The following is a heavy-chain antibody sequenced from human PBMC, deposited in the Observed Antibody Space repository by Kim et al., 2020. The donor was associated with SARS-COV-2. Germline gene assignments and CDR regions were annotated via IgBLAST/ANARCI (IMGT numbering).Heavy chain of an antibody. D-gene: IGHD3-9*01. CDR2: IKQDGSEK. Sequence: GGSLRLSCAASGFTFSSYWMSWVRQAPGKGLEWVANIKQDGSEKYYVDSVKGRFTISRDNAKNSLYLQMNSLRAEDTVVYYCARDREFYDILTGWEKDYYYGMDVWGQGTTVTVSS. CDR1: GFTFSSYW. CDR3: ARDREFYDILTGWEKDYYYGMDV. V-gene: IGHV3-7*03. J-gene: IGHJ6*02.